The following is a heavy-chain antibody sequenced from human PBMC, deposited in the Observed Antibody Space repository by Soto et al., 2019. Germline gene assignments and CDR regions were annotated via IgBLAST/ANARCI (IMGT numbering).Heavy chain of an antibody. CDR3: AKDVSSSGWYRDGHY. CDR2: ISWNSGSI. J-gene: IGHJ4*02. Sequence: EVQLVESGGGLVQPGRSLRLSCAASGFTFDDYAMHWVRQAPGKGLEWVSGISWNSGSIGYADSVKGRFTISRDNAKNSLYLQMNSLRAEDTALYYCAKDVSSSGWYRDGHYWGQGTLVTVSS. CDR1: GFTFDDYA. V-gene: IGHV3-9*01. D-gene: IGHD6-19*01.